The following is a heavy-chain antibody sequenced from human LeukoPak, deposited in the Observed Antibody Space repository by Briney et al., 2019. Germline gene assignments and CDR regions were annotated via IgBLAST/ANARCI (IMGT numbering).Heavy chain of an antibody. CDR3: ARDGSIQVHYYYYMDV. D-gene: IGHD1-26*01. J-gene: IGHJ6*03. Sequence: ASVKVSCKASGYTFTGHYMHWVRQAPGQGLEWMGWINPNSGGTNYAQKFQGRVTMTRDTSISTAYMELSRLRSDDTAVYYCARDGSIQVHYYYYMDVWGKGTTVTVSS. CDR1: GYTFTGHY. CDR2: INPNSGGT. V-gene: IGHV1-2*02.